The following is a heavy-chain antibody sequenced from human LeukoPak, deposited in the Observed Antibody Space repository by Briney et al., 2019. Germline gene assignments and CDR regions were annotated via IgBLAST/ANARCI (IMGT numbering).Heavy chain of an antibody. CDR2: IIPIFGTA. D-gene: IGHD6-6*01. Sequence: SVTVSCKHSRGTFSSYAIRWVRQAPGQGLEWMEGIIPIFGTANYAQKLQGRVTITTDESTSTAYMELSSLRSEDPAVYYCARGYSSSSRVEYYYMDVWGKGTTVTVSS. V-gene: IGHV1-69*05. CDR1: RGTFSSYA. CDR3: ARGYSSSSRVEYYYMDV. J-gene: IGHJ6*03.